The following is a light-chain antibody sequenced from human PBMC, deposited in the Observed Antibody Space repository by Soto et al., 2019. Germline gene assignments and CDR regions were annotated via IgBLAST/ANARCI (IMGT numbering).Light chain of an antibody. CDR2: RNN. CDR3: AAWDDSLSGPV. Sequence: QSVLTQPPSASGTPGQRVTISCSGSSSNIGSNYVYWYQQLPGTAPKLLIYRNNQRPSGVPDRFSGSKSGTSASLAISGLRSEDEADYYCAAWDDSLSGPVXGGGTKVTVL. V-gene: IGLV1-47*01. CDR1: SSNIGSNY. J-gene: IGLJ3*02.